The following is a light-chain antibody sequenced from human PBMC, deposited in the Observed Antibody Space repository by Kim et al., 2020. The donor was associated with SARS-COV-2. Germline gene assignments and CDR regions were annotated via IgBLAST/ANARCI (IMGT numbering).Light chain of an antibody. V-gene: IGKV3-15*01. CDR3: QQYNNWPPT. CDR1: QSVSST. J-gene: IGKJ1*01. CDR2: GAS. Sequence: VSPGERATLYCRASQSVSSTLAGYQQKPGQAPRPLIYGASTRATGIPARFSGSGSGTDFTLTINSLQSEDFALYFCQQYNNWPPTFGQGTKVEIK.